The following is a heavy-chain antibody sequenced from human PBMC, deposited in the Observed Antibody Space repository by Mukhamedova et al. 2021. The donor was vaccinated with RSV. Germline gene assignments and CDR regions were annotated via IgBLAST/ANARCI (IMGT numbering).Heavy chain of an antibody. J-gene: IGHJ6*03. D-gene: IGHD3-3*01. CDR3: ASSTIFGVVTTYYYYYMDV. Sequence: EWVSAISGTGGSTNYADSVKGRFTISRDNSKNTLYLQMNSLRADDTAVYYCASSTIFGVVTTYYYYYMDVWGKGTTVTVSS. CDR2: ISGTGGST. V-gene: IGHV3-23*01.